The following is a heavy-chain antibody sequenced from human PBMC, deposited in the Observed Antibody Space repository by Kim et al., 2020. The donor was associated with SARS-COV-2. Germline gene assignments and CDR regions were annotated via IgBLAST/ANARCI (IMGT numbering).Heavy chain of an antibody. CDR1: GFTFSSYG. CDR2: ISYDGSNK. V-gene: IGHV3-30*18. D-gene: IGHD5-18*01. CDR3: AKDRIQLWWSFDY. J-gene: IGHJ4*02. Sequence: GGSLRLSCAASGFTFSSYGMLWVRQAPGKWLEWVAVISYDGSNKYYADSVKGRVTISRDNSKNTLYLQMNSLRAEDTAVYYCAKDRIQLWWSFDYWGQGTLVTVSS.